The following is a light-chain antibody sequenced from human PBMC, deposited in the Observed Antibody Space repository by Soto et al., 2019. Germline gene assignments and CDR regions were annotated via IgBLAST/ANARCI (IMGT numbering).Light chain of an antibody. CDR3: HKRQSWPRT. J-gene: IGKJ1*01. CDR1: QYINTR. CDR2: QNS. Sequence: EIVLTQSPATMSSFPGDRVTLSCRASQYINTRLAWYQHRPGQAPRIVIYQNSIRAAGIPDRFSASGTGTDFTLTISEVQPEDFAVYYCHKRQSWPRTCGQGTKVDIK. V-gene: IGKV3-11*01.